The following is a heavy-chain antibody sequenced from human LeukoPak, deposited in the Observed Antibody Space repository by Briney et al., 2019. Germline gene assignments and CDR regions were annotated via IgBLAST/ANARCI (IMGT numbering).Heavy chain of an antibody. CDR2: IYYSGST. J-gene: IGHJ4*02. CDR1: GGSISSSSYY. D-gene: IGHD3-22*01. Sequence: SETLSLTCTVSGGSISSSSYYWGWIRQPPGKGLEWIGSIYYSGSTYYNPSPKSRVTISVDTSKNQFSLKLSSVTAADTAVYYCATFTYYYDSSGYYKPYYFDYWGQGTLVTVSS. V-gene: IGHV4-39*01. CDR3: ATFTYYYDSSGYYKPYYFDY.